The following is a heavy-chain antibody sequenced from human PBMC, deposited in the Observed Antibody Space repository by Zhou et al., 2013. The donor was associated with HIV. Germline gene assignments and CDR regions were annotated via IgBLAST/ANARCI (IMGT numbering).Heavy chain of an antibody. CDR1: GYSLSSGYY. D-gene: IGHD6-19*01. V-gene: IGHV4-38-2*01. J-gene: IGHJ4*02. Sequence: QVQLQESGPGLVKPSETLSLTCAVSGYSLSSGYYWGWIRQPPGKGLEWIGSIYHSGSTYYNPSLKSRVTMSVDTSKNQFSLKLSSVTAADTAVYYCARAGSGWYLSFFDYWGQGTLLTVSS. CDR2: IYHSGST. CDR3: ARAGSGWYLSFFDY.